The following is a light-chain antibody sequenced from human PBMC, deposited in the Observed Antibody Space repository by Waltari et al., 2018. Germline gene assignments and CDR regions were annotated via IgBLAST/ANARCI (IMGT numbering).Light chain of an antibody. CDR2: AAS. V-gene: IGKV1-39*01. J-gene: IGKJ2*01. CDR3: QQTFSTPPQMYT. Sequence: DIQLTQSPSSLSSSVGDRVTIICRSSHNTDNYLNWYQQKAGKAPKLLIYAASNLQGGVSSRFSGSGSGTEFTLSISHLQPEDFATYYCQQTFSTPPQMYTFGQGTKLDIK. CDR1: HNTDNY.